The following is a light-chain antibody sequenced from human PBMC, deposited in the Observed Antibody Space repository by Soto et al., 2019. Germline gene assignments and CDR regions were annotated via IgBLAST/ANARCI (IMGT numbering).Light chain of an antibody. J-gene: IGKJ4*01. CDR1: QGISSW. V-gene: IGKV1-12*01. Sequence: DIQMTQSPSFVSASVGDRVTITCRASQGISSWLAWYQHKPGRAPKLLIHAASSLESGVPSRFSGSGSGTDFTLTISSVHPEDFATYYCQQTTSFPLTFGGGTKVEIK. CDR3: QQTTSFPLT. CDR2: AAS.